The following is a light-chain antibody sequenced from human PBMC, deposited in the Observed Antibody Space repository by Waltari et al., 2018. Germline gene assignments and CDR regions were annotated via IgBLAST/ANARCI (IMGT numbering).Light chain of an antibody. Sequence: DIQMTQSPSSLSASVGDRVTITCRASQRISSHLNWYQQKPGKHPQILIYAASSLQSGVPSRFSGSGSGTDFTLIISSLQPEDFATYYCQQSYSTPRTFGQGTKLEIK. V-gene: IGKV1-39*01. CDR1: QRISSH. CDR3: QQSYSTPRT. J-gene: IGKJ2*01. CDR2: AAS.